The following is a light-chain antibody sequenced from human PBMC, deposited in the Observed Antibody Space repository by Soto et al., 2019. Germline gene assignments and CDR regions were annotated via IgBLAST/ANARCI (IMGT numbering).Light chain of an antibody. V-gene: IGKV3-20*01. CDR3: QQYGSSQT. CDR2: GAS. CDR1: QSVSSSY. Sequence: EIVLTQSPGTLSLSPGERATLSCRASQSVSSSYLAWYQQKPGQAPRLLIYGASSRATGIPDRFSGSGSGTDFTLTISRLEPEDFAVYYCQQYGSSQTFGQGTRLRL. J-gene: IGKJ5*01.